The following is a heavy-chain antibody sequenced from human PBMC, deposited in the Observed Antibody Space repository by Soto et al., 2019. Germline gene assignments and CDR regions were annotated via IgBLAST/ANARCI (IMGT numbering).Heavy chain of an antibody. CDR3: ARGGYDYSNPFDY. Sequence: EVQLVESGGGLVQPGGSLRLSCAASGFTFNRYWMKWVRQAPGRGLEWMGNINQDGSEQHYVDSVKGRFTISRDTAKGSVYLQMNSLKAEDTAMYYCARGGYDYSNPFDYWGQGTLVTVSS. CDR1: GFTFNRYW. D-gene: IGHD4-4*01. V-gene: IGHV3-7*04. CDR2: INQDGSEQ. J-gene: IGHJ4*02.